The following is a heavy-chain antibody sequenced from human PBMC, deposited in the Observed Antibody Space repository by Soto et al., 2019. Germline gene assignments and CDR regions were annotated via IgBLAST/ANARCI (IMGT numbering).Heavy chain of an antibody. J-gene: IGHJ6*02. V-gene: IGHV2-26*01. Sequence: QVTLKESGPVLVKPTETLTLTCTVSGFSLSNARMGVSWIRQPPGKALEWLAHIFSNDEKSYSTSLKSRLTISKDTSKSQVVLTMTNMDPVDTATYYCARNLREYGSGSYYRVEGGMDVWGQGTTVTVSS. CDR3: ARNLREYGSGSYYRVEGGMDV. CDR1: GFSLSNARMG. CDR2: IFSNDEK. D-gene: IGHD3-10*01.